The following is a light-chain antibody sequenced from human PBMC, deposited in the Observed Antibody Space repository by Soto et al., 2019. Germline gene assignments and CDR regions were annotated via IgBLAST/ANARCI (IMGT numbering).Light chain of an antibody. CDR3: QQGYSNPWT. Sequence: DIQITQSPSSLSAPVGDRGTITCRASQSVNTYLHWYQQKPGKAPKLLTFAASNLQSGVPSRFSGSGSGTNFTLSLNSLQPEDFATYYCQQGYSNPWTFGQGTKVDIK. CDR1: QSVNTY. V-gene: IGKV1-39*01. J-gene: IGKJ1*01. CDR2: AAS.